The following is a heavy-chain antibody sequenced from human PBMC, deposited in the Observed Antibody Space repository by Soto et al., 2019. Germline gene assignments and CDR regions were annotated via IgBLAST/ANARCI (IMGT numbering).Heavy chain of an antibody. J-gene: IGHJ6*02. V-gene: IGHV3-23*01. CDR2: ISGSGDST. CDR3: ASGRGRSFYYGMDV. Sequence: EVQLLESGGGFVQPGGSLRLSCAASRFTFSSYAMTWVRQAPGKGLEWVSAISGSGDSTYYAGSVKGRFTISRDNSKNTLYLQMNSLRAEDTAVYYCASGRGRSFYYGMDVWGQGTTVTVSS. D-gene: IGHD1-26*01. CDR1: RFTFSSYA.